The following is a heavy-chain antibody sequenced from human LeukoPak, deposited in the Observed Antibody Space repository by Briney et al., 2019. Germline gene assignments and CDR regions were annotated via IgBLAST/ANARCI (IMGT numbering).Heavy chain of an antibody. J-gene: IGHJ6*03. CDR1: GGSISSSSYY. Sequence: PSETLSLTCTVSGGSISSSSYYWGWIRQPPGKGLEWIGSIYYSGSTYYNPSLKSRVTISVDTSKNQFSLKLSSVTAADTAVYYCAREDPLSYGGYYYYMDVWGKGPRSPSP. CDR3: AREDPLSYGGYYYYMDV. D-gene: IGHD5-18*01. V-gene: IGHV4-39*07. CDR2: IYYSGST.